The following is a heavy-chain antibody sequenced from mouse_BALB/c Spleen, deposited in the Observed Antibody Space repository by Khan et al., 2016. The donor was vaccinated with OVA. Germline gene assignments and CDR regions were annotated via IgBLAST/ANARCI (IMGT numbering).Heavy chain of an antibody. V-gene: IGHV5-6*01. D-gene: IGHD4-1*01. Sequence: EVQGVESGGDLVKPGGSLKLSCAASGFTFSSYSMSWVRQTPDKRLEWVASISSGGDYTYFPDSVKGRFTISRDNADNALYLQMSSLRSEDTAMYFCASHLTGSFDYWGQGTLVTVSA. CDR1: GFTFSSYS. CDR2: ISSGGDYT. CDR3: ASHLTGSFDY. J-gene: IGHJ3*01.